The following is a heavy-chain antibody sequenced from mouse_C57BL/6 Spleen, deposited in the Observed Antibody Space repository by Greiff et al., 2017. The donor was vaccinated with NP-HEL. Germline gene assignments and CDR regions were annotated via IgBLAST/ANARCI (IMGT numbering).Heavy chain of an antibody. CDR1: GYAFSSSW. CDR2: IYPGDGDT. V-gene: IGHV1-82*01. J-gene: IGHJ1*03. Sequence: VQLQQSGPELVKPGASVKISCKASGYAFSSSWMNWVKQRPGKGLEWIGRIYPGDGDTNYNGKFKGKATLTADKSSSTAYMQLSSLTSEDSAVYFCARLLITTVVATGYFDVWGTGTTVTVSS. D-gene: IGHD1-1*01. CDR3: ARLLITTVVATGYFDV.